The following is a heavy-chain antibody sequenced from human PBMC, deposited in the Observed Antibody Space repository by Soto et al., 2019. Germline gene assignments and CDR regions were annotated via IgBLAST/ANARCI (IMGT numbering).Heavy chain of an antibody. CDR1: GGSISSGDYY. V-gene: IGHV4-30-4*01. J-gene: IGHJ4*02. CDR2: IYYSGRT. Sequence: SETLSLTCSVSGGSISSGDYYWSWIRQPPGKGLEWIGYIYYSGRTHYNPSLKSRVTISVDTSRNQFSLRLSSVTAADTAVYYCARDRITGTTFFDYWGQGTLVTVS. D-gene: IGHD1-7*01. CDR3: ARDRITGTTFFDY.